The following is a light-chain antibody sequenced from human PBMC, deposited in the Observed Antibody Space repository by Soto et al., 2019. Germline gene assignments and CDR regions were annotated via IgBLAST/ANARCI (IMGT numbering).Light chain of an antibody. CDR1: HNDIGTYDY. CDR3: SSFTSNRIYV. J-gene: IGLJ1*01. CDR2: GVT. V-gene: IGLV2-14*03. Sequence: LTQPTSVSGSPGQSITISCTGNHNDIGTYDYVSWYQQHPGRAPRLLIHGVTTRPSGISGRFSASKSGLTASLTISGLQPEDEADYYCSSFTSNRIYVFGPGTKGTVL.